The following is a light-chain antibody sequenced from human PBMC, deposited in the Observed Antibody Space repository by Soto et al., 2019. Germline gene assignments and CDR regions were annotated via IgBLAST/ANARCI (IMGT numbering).Light chain of an antibody. CDR1: SSDVGGYNY. J-gene: IGLJ1*01. Sequence: QSVLTQPASVSGSPGQPITISCTGTSSDVGGYNYVSWYQQHPGKAPKLMIYDVSNRPSGVSNRFSGSKSGNTASLTISGLQAEDEADYYCSSYTSSSTLYVFGTGTKLTVL. CDR2: DVS. CDR3: SSYTSSSTLYV. V-gene: IGLV2-14*01.